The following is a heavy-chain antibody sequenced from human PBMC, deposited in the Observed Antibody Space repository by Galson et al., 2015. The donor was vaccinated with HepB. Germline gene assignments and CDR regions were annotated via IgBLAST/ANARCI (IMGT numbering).Heavy chain of an antibody. CDR2: ISYDGSKK. V-gene: IGHV3-30*04. J-gene: IGHJ4*02. CDR3: ARPIGKWEVLSPPAFDS. D-gene: IGHD1-26*01. Sequence: SLRLSCAASGFSFSAHAMHWVRQAPGKGLEWVAVISYDGSKKYYADSVKGRFTISRDNSKNTLYLQMNSLRAEDMAVYFCARPIGKWEVLSPPAFDSWGQGTLVTVSS. CDR1: GFSFSAHA.